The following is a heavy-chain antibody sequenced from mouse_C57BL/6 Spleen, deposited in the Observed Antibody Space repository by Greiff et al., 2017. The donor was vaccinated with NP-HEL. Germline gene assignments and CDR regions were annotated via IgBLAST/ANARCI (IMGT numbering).Heavy chain of an antibody. CDR1: GYTFTSYW. Sequence: QVQLQQPGAELVKPGASVKMSCKASGYTFTSYWITWVKQRPGQGLEWIGDIYPGSGSTNYNEKFKSKATLTVDTSSSTAYMQLSSLTSEDSAVYYCARKGDGYPYWYFDVWGTGTTVTVSS. D-gene: IGHD2-3*01. CDR3: ARKGDGYPYWYFDV. J-gene: IGHJ1*03. CDR2: IYPGSGST. V-gene: IGHV1-55*01.